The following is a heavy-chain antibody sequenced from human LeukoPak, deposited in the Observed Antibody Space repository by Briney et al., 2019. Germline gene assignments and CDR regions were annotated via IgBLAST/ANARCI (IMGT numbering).Heavy chain of an antibody. Sequence: SETLSLTCTVSGGSISSYYWSWIRQPPGKGLEWIGYIYYSGSTNYNPSLKSRVTISVDTSKNQFSLKLSSVTAADTAVYYCARHHYYDSSGSYDAFDIWGQGTMVTVSS. CDR3: ARHHYYDSSGSYDAFDI. V-gene: IGHV4-59*08. J-gene: IGHJ3*02. CDR2: IYYSGST. D-gene: IGHD3-22*01. CDR1: GGSISSYY.